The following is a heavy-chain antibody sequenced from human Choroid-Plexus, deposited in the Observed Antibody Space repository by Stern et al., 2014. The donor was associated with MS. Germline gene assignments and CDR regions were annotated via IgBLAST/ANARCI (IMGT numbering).Heavy chain of an antibody. CDR3: AKDRQYLTYFFDH. J-gene: IGHJ5*02. CDR1: GFTFGSCA. CDR2: ISYDGGNK. V-gene: IGHV3-30*18. D-gene: IGHD2/OR15-2a*01. Sequence: VQLVQSGGGVVQPGRPLRLSCVASGFTFGSCAMPWVRQAPGKGLEWVPGISYDGGNKYYADSVKGRFTISRDNSQNTLYMQMSSLRPEDTAVYYCAKDRQYLTYFFDHWGQGSLVTVSS.